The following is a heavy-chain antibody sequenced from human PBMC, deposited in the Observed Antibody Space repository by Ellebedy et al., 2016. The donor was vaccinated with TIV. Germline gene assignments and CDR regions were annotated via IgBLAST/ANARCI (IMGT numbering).Heavy chain of an antibody. Sequence: GESLKISCAASRFIFSSYAMHWVRQAPGKGLEWVSSIGAGGSDVFYTDSVRGRFAISRDDAKTSIYLQMNSLRVEDTAVYYCVRFPRGAPFADYYYYMDVWGEGTTVTVSS. CDR2: IGAGGSDV. CDR1: RFIFSSYA. CDR3: VRFPRGAPFADYYYYMDV. V-gene: IGHV3-21*01. D-gene: IGHD3-10*01. J-gene: IGHJ6*03.